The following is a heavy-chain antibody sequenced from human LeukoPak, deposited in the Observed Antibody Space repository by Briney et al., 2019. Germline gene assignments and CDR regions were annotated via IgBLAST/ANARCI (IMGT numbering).Heavy chain of an antibody. CDR2: IYPGDSDI. J-gene: IGHJ5*01. Sequence: PGESLKISCQGSGYSFINYWIAWVRQLPGKGLEWMGIIYPGDSDIRYSPSFQGQVTISADKSISTAYLQWSTLKASDTAMYYCARRRSDIIVVDSWRQETRVSVSS. V-gene: IGHV5-51*01. D-gene: IGHD2-15*01. CDR1: GYSFINYW. CDR3: ARRRSDIIVVDS.